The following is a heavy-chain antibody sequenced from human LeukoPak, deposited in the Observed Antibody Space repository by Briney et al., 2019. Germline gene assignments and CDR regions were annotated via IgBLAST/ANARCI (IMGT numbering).Heavy chain of an antibody. V-gene: IGHV4-59*01. D-gene: IGHD6-19*01. J-gene: IGHJ6*02. Sequence: EPLSLPCTVSGGPISSYYWSWIRQPPGKGLEWLGYIYYSGSTIYHPPLKSRGTLSVDTSKNKFSLKLRSVTAADTAVYYCARDLTVIAVAGTDDYYYYGMDVWGQGTTVTVSS. CDR1: GGPISSYY. CDR2: IYYSGST. CDR3: ARDLTVIAVAGTDDYYYYGMDV.